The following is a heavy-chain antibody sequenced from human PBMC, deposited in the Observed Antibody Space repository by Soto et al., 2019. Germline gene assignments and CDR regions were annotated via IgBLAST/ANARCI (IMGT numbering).Heavy chain of an antibody. D-gene: IGHD3-16*01. V-gene: IGHV3-21*01. CDR1: GFTFSSYS. Sequence: GGSLRLSCAASGFTFSSYSMNWVRQAPGKGLEWVSSISSSSSYIYYADSVKGRFTISRDNAKNSLYLQMNSRRAEDTAVYYCARVRGDNAFDIWGQGTMVTVSS. J-gene: IGHJ3*02. CDR3: ARVRGDNAFDI. CDR2: ISSSSSYI.